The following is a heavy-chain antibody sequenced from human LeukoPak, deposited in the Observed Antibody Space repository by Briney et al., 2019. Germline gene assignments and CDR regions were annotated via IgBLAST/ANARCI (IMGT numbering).Heavy chain of an antibody. CDR2: ISYDGSNK. V-gene: IGHV3-30*18. D-gene: IGHD6-13*01. J-gene: IGHJ4*02. Sequence: GGSLRLSCAASGFTSSSYGMHWVRQAPGKGLEWVAVISYDGSNKYYADSVKGRFTISRDNSKNTLYLQMNSLRAEDTAVYYCAKDRNAFDIAAAGVFDYWGQGTLVTVSS. CDR1: GFTSSSYG. CDR3: AKDRNAFDIAAAGVFDY.